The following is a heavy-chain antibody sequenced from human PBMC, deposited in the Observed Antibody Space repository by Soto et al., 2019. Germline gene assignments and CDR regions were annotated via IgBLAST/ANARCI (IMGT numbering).Heavy chain of an antibody. J-gene: IGHJ5*02. CDR2: IYYSGST. Sequence: SETRSLTCTVSGGSISSYYWSWIRQPPGKGLEWIGYIYYSGSTNYNPSLKSRVTISVDTSKNQFSLKLSSVTAADTAVYYCARVFSDSSSFFDPWGQGTLVTAPQ. D-gene: IGHD6-13*01. CDR1: GGSISSYY. V-gene: IGHV4-59*01. CDR3: ARVFSDSSSFFDP.